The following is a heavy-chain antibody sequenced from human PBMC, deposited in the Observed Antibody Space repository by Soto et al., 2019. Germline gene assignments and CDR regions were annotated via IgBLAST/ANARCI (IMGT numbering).Heavy chain of an antibody. CDR3: TRGGDAYKNGH. Sequence: PSETLSLTCTVSGGSISSSSYYWGWIRQPPGKGLEWIGSIFYSGSTNYNPSLKSRVTMSVDTSKKQFSLKLTSVNAADTAVYYCTRGGDAYKNGHWGQGTLVTVSS. CDR2: IFYSGST. J-gene: IGHJ4*02. D-gene: IGHD2-21*01. V-gene: IGHV4-39*07. CDR1: GGSISSSSYY.